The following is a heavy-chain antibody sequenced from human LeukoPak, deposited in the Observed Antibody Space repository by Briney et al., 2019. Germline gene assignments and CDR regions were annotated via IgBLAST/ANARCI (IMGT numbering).Heavy chain of an antibody. Sequence: SETLSLTCAVYGGSFSGYYWSWIRQPPGKGLEWIGEINHSGSTNYNPSLKSRVTISVDTSKNQFSLKLSSVTAADTAVYYCARGRLRFLEWLAKNQPFEVMDVWGQGTTVTVSS. V-gene: IGHV4-34*01. CDR1: GGSFSGYY. CDR3: ARGRLRFLEWLAKNQPFEVMDV. D-gene: IGHD3-3*01. CDR2: INHSGST. J-gene: IGHJ6*02.